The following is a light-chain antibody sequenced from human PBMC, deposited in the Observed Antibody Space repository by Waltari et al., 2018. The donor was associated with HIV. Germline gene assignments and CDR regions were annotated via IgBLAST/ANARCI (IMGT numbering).Light chain of an antibody. Sequence: QSVLTQPPSVSGAPGQRVTISCTGSSSNIGASYAIHWYQQLPGTAPKLLIFDNINRPSGVPDRFSGSKFATSASLAITGLQAEDEADYYCQSYDSSLGGFYVFGTGTKVTVL. CDR2: DNI. V-gene: IGLV1-40*01. CDR3: QSYDSSLGGFYV. J-gene: IGLJ1*01. CDR1: SSNIGASYA.